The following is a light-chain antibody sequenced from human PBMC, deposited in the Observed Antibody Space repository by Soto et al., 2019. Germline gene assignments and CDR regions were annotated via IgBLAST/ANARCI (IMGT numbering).Light chain of an antibody. CDR2: QDS. J-gene: IGLJ2*01. Sequence: SYELTQPPSVSVSPGQTASITCSGDKLGDKYACWYQQKPGQSPVLVIYQDSKRPSGIPERFSGSNSGNTATLTISGTQAREEADYYCQAWDSSTEGVFGGGTKVTVL. CDR1: KLGDKY. CDR3: QAWDSSTEGV. V-gene: IGLV3-1*01.